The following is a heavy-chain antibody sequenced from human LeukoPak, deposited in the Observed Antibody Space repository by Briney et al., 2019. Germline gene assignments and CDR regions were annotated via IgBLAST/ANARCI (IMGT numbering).Heavy chain of an antibody. CDR1: GYTFTGYY. D-gene: IGHD6-13*01. Sequence: ASVKVSCKASGYTFTGYYVHWARQAPGQGLEWMGWINPNSGGTSYAQRFKGRVTMTRDTSISTDYMELSSLRSDDTAVYYCARGTGYSSSWTPNQPFDYWGQGTLVTVSS. CDR3: ARGTGYSSSWTPNQPFDY. CDR2: INPNSGGT. J-gene: IGHJ4*02. V-gene: IGHV1-2*02.